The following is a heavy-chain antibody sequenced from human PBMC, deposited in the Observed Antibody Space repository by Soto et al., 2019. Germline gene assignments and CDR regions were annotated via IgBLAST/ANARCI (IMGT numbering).Heavy chain of an antibody. J-gene: IGHJ4*02. V-gene: IGHV4-30-2*01. CDR2: IYHSGST. Sequence: SETLSLTCAVSGGSISSGGYSWSWTRQPPGKGLEWIGYIYHSGSTYYNPSLKSRVTISVDRSKNQFSLKLSSVTAADTAVYYCAAGGGLPRYYWGQGTLVTVSS. CDR3: AAGGGLPRYY. D-gene: IGHD5-12*01. CDR1: GGSISSGGYS.